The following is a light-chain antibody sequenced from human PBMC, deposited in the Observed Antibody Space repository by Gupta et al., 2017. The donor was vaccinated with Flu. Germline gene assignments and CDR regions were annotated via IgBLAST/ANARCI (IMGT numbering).Light chain of an antibody. J-gene: IGKJ3*01. CDR3: QQLTVIT. CDR2: GAY. CDR1: QAISSS. V-gene: IGKV1-9*01. Sequence: DIQLTQSPSFLSASIGDRVTITCRAGQAISSSLAWYQQKPGKAPNLLIYGAYTLQTGVQSRFRGSGSGPEFTLTSRRRQTEDFDTYDGQQLTVITFGHGTTVDI.